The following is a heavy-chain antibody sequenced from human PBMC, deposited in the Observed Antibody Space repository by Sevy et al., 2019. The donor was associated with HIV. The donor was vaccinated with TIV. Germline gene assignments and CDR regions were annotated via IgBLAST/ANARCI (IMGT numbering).Heavy chain of an antibody. Sequence: ASVKVSCKASGGTFSSYAISWVRQAPGQGLEWMGGIIPIFGTANYAQKFQGRVTITADESTSTAYMELSSLRSEDTAVYYCARATSSSWKVGLNYYYGMDVWGQGTTVTVSS. J-gene: IGHJ6*02. D-gene: IGHD6-13*01. CDR1: GGTFSSYA. V-gene: IGHV1-69*13. CDR2: IIPIFGTA. CDR3: ARATSSSWKVGLNYYYGMDV.